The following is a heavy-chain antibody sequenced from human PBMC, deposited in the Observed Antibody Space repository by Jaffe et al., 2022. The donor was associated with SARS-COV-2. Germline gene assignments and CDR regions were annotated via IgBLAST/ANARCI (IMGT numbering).Heavy chain of an antibody. CDR2: ISYDGSNK. CDR1: GFTFSSYA. D-gene: IGHD3-10*01. V-gene: IGHV3-30*04. J-gene: IGHJ4*02. Sequence: QVQLVESGGGVVQPGRSLRLSCAASGFTFSSYAMHWVRQAPGKGLEWVAVISYDGSNKYYADSVKGRFTISRDNSKNTLYLQMNSLRAEDTAVYYCARDGFGVRGVIPYYFDYWGQGTLVTVSS. CDR3: ARDGFGVRGVIPYYFDY.